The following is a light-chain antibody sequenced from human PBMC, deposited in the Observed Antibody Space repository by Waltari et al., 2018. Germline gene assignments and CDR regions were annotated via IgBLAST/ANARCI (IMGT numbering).Light chain of an antibody. J-gene: IGKJ2*03. CDR1: QSLVYSDGNIY. Sequence: DVVRTQSPLSLPVTLGQPASISFRSSQSLVYSDGNIYLNWFQQRPGQSPRRLIYKVSRRDSGVPDRFSGSGSGTDFTLRISRVEAEDVGLYFCMQGTNWPQSFGQGTKLEIK. CDR3: MQGTNWPQS. V-gene: IGKV2-30*01. CDR2: KVS.